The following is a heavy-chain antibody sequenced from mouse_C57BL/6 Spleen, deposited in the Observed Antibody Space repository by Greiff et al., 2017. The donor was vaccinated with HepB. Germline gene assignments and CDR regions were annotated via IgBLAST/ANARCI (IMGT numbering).Heavy chain of an antibody. CDR1: GYTFTSYW. Sequence: QVQLKESGAELVRPGTSVKLSCKASGYTFTSYWMHWVKQRPGQGLEWIGVIDPSDSYTNYNQKFKGKATLTVDTSSSTAYMQLSSLTSEDSAVYYCASGAAQAPFAYWGQGTLVTVSA. CDR2: IDPSDSYT. J-gene: IGHJ3*01. CDR3: ASGAAQAPFAY. D-gene: IGHD3-2*02. V-gene: IGHV1-59*01.